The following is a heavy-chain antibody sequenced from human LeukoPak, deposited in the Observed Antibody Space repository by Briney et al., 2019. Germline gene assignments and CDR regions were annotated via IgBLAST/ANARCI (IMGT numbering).Heavy chain of an antibody. V-gene: IGHV3-15*01. Sequence: PGGSLRLSCAASGFTFSNAWMSWVRQAPGKGLEWVGRIKSKTDGGTTDYAAPVKGRFTISRDDSKNTLYLQMNSLRAEDTAIYYCAKSAYGGMDVWGQGTTVTVS. CDR3: AKSAYGGMDV. CDR2: IKSKTDGGTT. CDR1: GFTFSNAW. D-gene: IGHD3-16*01. J-gene: IGHJ6*02.